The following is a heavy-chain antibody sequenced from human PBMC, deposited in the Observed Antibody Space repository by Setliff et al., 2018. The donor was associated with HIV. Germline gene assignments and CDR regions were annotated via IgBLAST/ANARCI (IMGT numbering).Heavy chain of an antibody. CDR2: IHHSGST. CDR3: ARELPHGGDYTHTTYYMDV. J-gene: IGHJ6*03. V-gene: IGHV4-34*01. D-gene: IGHD4-17*01. CDR1: GESVSGYY. Sequence: SETLSLTCTVYGESVSGYYWTWIRQPPGKGLEWIGEIHHSGSTNYNPSLKSRVTISVDTSKTQFSLKLSSVTAADTAVYYCARELPHGGDYTHTTYYMDVWGKGTTVTVSS.